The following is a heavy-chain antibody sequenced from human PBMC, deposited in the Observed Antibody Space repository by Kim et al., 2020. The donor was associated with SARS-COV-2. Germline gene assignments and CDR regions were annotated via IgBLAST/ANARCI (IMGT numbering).Heavy chain of an antibody. CDR1: GFTFNDYA. J-gene: IGHJ2*01. Sequence: GGSLRLSCAASGFTFNDYAMHWVRQAPGKGLEWVSYISWDSGSKCHAAFVDGRSTITGNSSNTTVFLQKNNLRVEETAYYFGAKMVSASSYHYCDFD. V-gene: IGHV3-9*01. CDR3: AKMVSASSYHYCDFD. CDR2: ISWDSGSK. D-gene: IGHD2-2*01.